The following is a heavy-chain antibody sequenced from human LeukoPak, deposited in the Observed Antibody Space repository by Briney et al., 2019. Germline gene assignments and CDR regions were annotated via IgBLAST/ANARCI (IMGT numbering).Heavy chain of an antibody. V-gene: IGHV4-30-4*01. CDR2: IYYSGST. J-gene: IGHJ4*02. CDR1: GGSISSGDYY. D-gene: IGHD5-18*01. Sequence: KTSETLSLTCTVSGGSISSGDYYWSWIRQPPGKGLEWIGYIYYSGSTYYNPSLKSRVTISVDTSKNQFSLKLSSVTAADTAVYYCARDSGYSYGPFDYWGQGTLVTVSS. CDR3: ARDSGYSYGPFDY.